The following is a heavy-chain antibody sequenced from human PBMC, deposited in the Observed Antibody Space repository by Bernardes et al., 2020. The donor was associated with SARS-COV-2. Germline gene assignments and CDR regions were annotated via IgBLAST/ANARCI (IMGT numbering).Heavy chain of an antibody. V-gene: IGHV4-34*01. D-gene: IGHD3-16*01. J-gene: IGHJ2*01. CDR2: LNYSGST. CDR3: ARAVWGIWYFDL. CDR1: GGSLSGSY. Sequence: SETLSLTCAVYGGSLSGSYWNWIRQSPGPGLAWIGELNYSGSTNYNPSLKSRVTISVDTSKNQFSLNLSSVTAADTAVYYCARAVWGIWYFDLWGRGTLVTVSS.